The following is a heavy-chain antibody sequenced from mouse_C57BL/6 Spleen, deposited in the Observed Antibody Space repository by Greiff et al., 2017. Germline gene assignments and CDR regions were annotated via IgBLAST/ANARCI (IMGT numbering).Heavy chain of an antibody. V-gene: IGHV1-15*01. D-gene: IGHD1-1*01. CDR1: GYTFTDYE. J-gene: IGHJ2*01. CDR2: IDPETGGT. CDR3: TRREVIYYYGSSYYFDY. Sequence: VQLQESGAELVRPGASVTLSCKASGYTFTDYEMHWVKQTPVHGLEWIGAIDPETGGTAYNQKFKGKAILTADKSSSTAYMELRSLTSEDSAVYYCTRREVIYYYGSSYYFDYWGQGTTLTVSS.